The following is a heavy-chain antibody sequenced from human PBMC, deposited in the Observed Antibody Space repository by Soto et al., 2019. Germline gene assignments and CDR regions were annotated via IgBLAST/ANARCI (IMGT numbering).Heavy chain of an antibody. Sequence: QVQLQESGPGLVKPSETLSLTCTVSGGSISSYYWSWIRQPPGKGLEWIGYIYYSGSTNYNPSLNSRVTILVDTSKNQFSLKLSSVTAADTAVYYCARLVTIFVVVIRDYYYYMDVWGKGTTVTVSS. V-gene: IGHV4-59*08. J-gene: IGHJ6*03. CDR1: GGSISSYY. CDR2: IYYSGST. CDR3: ARLVTIFVVVIRDYYYYMDV. D-gene: IGHD3-3*01.